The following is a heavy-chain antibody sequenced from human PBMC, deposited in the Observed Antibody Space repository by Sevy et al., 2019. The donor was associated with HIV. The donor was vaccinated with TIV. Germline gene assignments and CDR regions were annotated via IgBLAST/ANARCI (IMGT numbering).Heavy chain of an antibody. J-gene: IGHJ5*02. Sequence: SETLSLTCTVSGGSISSYYWSWIRQPPGKGLEWIGYIYYSGSTNYNPSLKSRVTISVDTSKNQFSLKLSSLTAADTAVYYCAREPITMVRGVISGWFDPWGQGTLVTVSS. D-gene: IGHD3-10*01. CDR2: IYYSGST. CDR3: AREPITMVRGVISGWFDP. V-gene: IGHV4-59*13. CDR1: GGSISSYY.